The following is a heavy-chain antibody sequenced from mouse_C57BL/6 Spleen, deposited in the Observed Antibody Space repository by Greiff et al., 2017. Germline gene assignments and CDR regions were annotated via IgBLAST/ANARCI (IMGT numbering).Heavy chain of an antibody. J-gene: IGHJ2*01. CDR2: IYPRGGNT. CDR1: GYTFTSYG. D-gene: IGHD4-1*01. CDR3: AIWDEGY. V-gene: IGHV1-81*01. Sequence: QVQLQQPGAELARPGASVKLSCKASGYTFTSYGISWVKQRTGQGLEWIGEIYPRGGNTYYNEKFKGKATLTSDNSSSTAYLELRSLTSEDSAVYFCAIWDEGYWGQGTTLTVSS.